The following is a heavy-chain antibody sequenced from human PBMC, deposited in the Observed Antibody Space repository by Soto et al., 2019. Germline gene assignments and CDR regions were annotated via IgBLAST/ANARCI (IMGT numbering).Heavy chain of an antibody. V-gene: IGHV3-33*01. D-gene: IGHD3-10*01. J-gene: IGHJ4*02. CDR1: GFTFSSYG. CDR2: IWHDGMNK. Sequence: QVQLVESGGGVVQPEGSLTLSCAASGFTFSSYGMHWVRQAPGKGLEWVAVIWHDGMNKYYADSVRGRFTISRDNSKNTLYLQMNSLRAEDTAVYYCARDRGSDDPIDYWGQGTLVTVSS. CDR3: ARDRGSDDPIDY.